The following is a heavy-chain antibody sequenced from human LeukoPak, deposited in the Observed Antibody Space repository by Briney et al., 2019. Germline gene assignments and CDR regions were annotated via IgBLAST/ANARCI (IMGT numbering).Heavy chain of an antibody. D-gene: IGHD2-2*01. J-gene: IGHJ4*02. V-gene: IGHV1-18*01. CDR2: ISAYNGNT. CDR1: GYTFTSYG. Sequence: ASVKVSCKASGYTFTSYGISWVRQAPGQGLEWMGWISAYNGNTNYEKKLKGRVTMTTDTSTSTAYRELRSLRSDDTAVYFCARNVAAFVVVPAAADYWGQGTLVTVSS. CDR3: ARNVAAFVVVPAAADY.